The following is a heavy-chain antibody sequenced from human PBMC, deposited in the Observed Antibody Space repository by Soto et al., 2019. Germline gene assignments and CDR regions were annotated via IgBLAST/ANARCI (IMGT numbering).Heavy chain of an antibody. D-gene: IGHD6-19*01. V-gene: IGHV1-2*02. CDR1: GYTFTGYY. CDR3: ARGWLGYWIAVAGPLGY. CDR2: INPNRGGT. J-gene: IGHJ4*02. Sequence: QVQLVQSGAEVKKPGASVKVSCKASGYTFTGYYMHWVRQAPGQGLEWMGWINPNRGGTNYAQKFQGRVTMTRDTSISTAYMELSRLRSDDTAVYYCARGWLGYWIAVAGPLGYWGQGTLVTVSS.